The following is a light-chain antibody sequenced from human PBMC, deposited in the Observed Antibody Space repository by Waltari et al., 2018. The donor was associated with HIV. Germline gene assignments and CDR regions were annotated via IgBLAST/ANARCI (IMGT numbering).Light chain of an antibody. J-gene: IGLJ3*02. Sequence: QAGLPQPPSVSKGLRQTATLTCTGNSNNVGYQGAAWLQQHQGHPPKLLSYRNNNRPSGISERLSASRSGNTASLTITGLQPEDEADYYCSAWDSSLSAWVFGGGTKLTVL. CDR1: SNNVGYQG. V-gene: IGLV10-54*01. CDR3: SAWDSSLSAWV. CDR2: RNN.